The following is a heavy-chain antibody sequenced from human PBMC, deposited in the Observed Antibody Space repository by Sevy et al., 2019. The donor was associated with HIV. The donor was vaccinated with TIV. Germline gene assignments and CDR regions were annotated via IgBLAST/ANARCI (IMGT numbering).Heavy chain of an antibody. J-gene: IGHJ4*02. Sequence: GGSLRLSCAASGFAFRTYAFHWVRQAPGRGLEWVGLISSNGDNAFYANSVRGRFTISRDNSMNTLYLELNNLTPDDTAVYYCARGPDWELTSFLSHWGQGTLVTVSS. CDR1: GFAFRTYA. CDR2: ISSNGDNA. CDR3: ARGPDWELTSFLSH. V-gene: IGHV3-30-3*01. D-gene: IGHD3-9*01.